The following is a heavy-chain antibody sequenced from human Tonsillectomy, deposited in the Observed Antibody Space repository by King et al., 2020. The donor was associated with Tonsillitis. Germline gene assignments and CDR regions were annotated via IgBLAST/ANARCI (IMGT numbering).Heavy chain of an antibody. Sequence: VQLVESGGGLVQPGGSLRLSCAASGFTFSAYWMTWGRQAPGRGVEWVANIKQVGSEKYYVDSVKGRFTISRDNSKNSLSLQMNSLGDEDTAVYYCARHNSATYYYGSGSPFYYYGMDVWGQGTTVTVSS. CDR3: ARHNSATYYYGSGSPFYYYGMDV. D-gene: IGHD3-10*01. CDR1: GFTFSAYW. CDR2: IKQVGSEK. V-gene: IGHV3-7*01. J-gene: IGHJ6*02.